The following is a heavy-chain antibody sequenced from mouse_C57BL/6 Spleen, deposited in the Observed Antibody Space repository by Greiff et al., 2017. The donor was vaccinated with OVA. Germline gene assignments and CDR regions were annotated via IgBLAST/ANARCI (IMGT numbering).Heavy chain of an antibody. CDR3: ARSDSNYFDY. J-gene: IGHJ2*01. Sequence: VKLMESGAELARPGASVKLSCKASGYTFTSYGISWVKQRTGQGLEWIGEIYPRSGNTYYNEKFKGKATLTADKSSSTAYMELRSLTSEDSAVYFCARSDSNYFDYWGQGTTLTVSS. D-gene: IGHD2-5*01. V-gene: IGHV1-81*01. CDR2: IYPRSGNT. CDR1: GYTFTSYG.